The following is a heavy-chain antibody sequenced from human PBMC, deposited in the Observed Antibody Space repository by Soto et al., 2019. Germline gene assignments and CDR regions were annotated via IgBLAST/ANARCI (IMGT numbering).Heavy chain of an antibody. Sequence: PGVSLRLSCAASGFTFSIYWMSWVRQAPGKGLEWVANIKQDGSEKYYVDSVRGRFTISRDNAKNSLFLQMDSLRTEDTAVYYCARDRLYYDGTEPFDYWGQGTLVTVSS. CDR1: GFTFSIYW. J-gene: IGHJ4*02. CDR3: ARDRLYYDGTEPFDY. D-gene: IGHD3-16*01. V-gene: IGHV3-7*01. CDR2: IKQDGSEK.